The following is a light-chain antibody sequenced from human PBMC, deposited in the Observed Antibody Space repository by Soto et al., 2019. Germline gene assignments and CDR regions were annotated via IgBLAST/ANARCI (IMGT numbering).Light chain of an antibody. CDR2: EVT. CDR3: YSYAGSFTWV. Sequence: QSALTQPRSVSGSPGQSVTISCTGTGTDVGSYQYVSWYQQYPGKAPKLMIYEVTKRPSGVPDRFSGSKSGNTASLSISGLQADDEADYYCYSYAGSFTWVFGGGTKVTVL. V-gene: IGLV2-11*01. J-gene: IGLJ3*02. CDR1: GTDVGSYQY.